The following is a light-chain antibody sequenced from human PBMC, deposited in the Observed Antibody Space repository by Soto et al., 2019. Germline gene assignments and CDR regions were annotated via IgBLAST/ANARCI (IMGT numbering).Light chain of an antibody. CDR1: FSNIGDNA. V-gene: IGLV1-44*01. CDR2: LND. CDR3: AAWDDSLNAL. Sequence: QSVLTQPPSLSATPGQRVNISCSGSFSNIGDNAVNWYQQLPGAAPKLLIYLNDQRPSGVPDRFPGSKSGPSAFLAISGLQSEDEADYYCAAWDDSLNALFGTGTKVTVL. J-gene: IGLJ1*01.